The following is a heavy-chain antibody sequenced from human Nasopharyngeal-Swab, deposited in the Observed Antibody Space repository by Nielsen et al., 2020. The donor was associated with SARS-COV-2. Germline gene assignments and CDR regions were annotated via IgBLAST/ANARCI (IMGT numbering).Heavy chain of an antibody. CDR3: ARDCTRFDY. D-gene: IGHD2-8*01. Sequence: GGSLRLSCAASGFTFSSYWMSWVRQAPGKGLEWVAYIKEDGSEKYFVDSVKGRFTISRDNAKNSLYLQMNSLRAEDTAVYYCARDCTRFDYWGQGTLVTVSS. J-gene: IGHJ4*02. V-gene: IGHV3-7*05. CDR1: GFTFSSYW. CDR2: IKEDGSEK.